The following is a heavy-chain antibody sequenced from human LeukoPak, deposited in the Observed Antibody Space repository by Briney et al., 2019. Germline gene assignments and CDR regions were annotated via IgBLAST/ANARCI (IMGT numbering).Heavy chain of an antibody. V-gene: IGHV3-9*01. J-gene: IGHJ4*02. CDR3: AKVRTQGPYYDFWSGYHYYFDY. Sequence: PGGSLRLSCAASGFTFDDYAMHWVRRAPGKGLEWVSGSSWNSGSRVYADSVKGRFTISRDNAKNSLYLQMNSLRAEDTALYYCAKVRTQGPYYDFWSGYHYYFDYWGQGTLVTVSS. D-gene: IGHD3-3*01. CDR1: GFTFDDYA. CDR2: SSWNSGSR.